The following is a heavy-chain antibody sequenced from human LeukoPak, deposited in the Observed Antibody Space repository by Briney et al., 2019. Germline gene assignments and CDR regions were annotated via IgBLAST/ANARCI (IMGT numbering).Heavy chain of an antibody. CDR2: ISGSGGST. V-gene: IGHV3-23*01. J-gene: IGHJ4*02. CDR3: AKAPIVVVPAASES. D-gene: IGHD2-2*01. Sequence: GGSLRLSCAASGFTVSSYAMSWVRQAPGKGLEWVSAISGSGGSTYYADSVKGRFTISRDNSKNTLYLQMNSLRAEDTAVYYCAKAPIVVVPAASESWGQGTLVTVSS. CDR1: GFTVSSYA.